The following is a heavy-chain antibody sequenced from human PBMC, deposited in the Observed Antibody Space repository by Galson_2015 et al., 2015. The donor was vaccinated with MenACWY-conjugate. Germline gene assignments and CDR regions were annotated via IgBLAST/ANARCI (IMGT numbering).Heavy chain of an antibody. CDR3: ATSTVTTDLQPFDY. CDR1: GLTFSNYW. J-gene: IGHJ4*02. CDR2: IKQDGSET. V-gene: IGHV3-7*03. Sequence: SLRLSCAASGLTFSNYWMSWVRQAPGKGLEWVANIKQDGSETYYVDSVKGRFTISRDNAKNSLYLQMNSLRAEDTAVYYCATSTVTTDLQPFDYWGQGSPVTVSS. D-gene: IGHD4-17*01.